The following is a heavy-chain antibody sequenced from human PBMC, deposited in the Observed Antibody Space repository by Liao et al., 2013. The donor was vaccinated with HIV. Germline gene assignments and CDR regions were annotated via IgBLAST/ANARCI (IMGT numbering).Heavy chain of an antibody. CDR2: IYYSGST. J-gene: IGHJ4*02. CDR1: GGSISSGDYY. V-gene: IGHV4-30-4*08. Sequence: QVQLQESGPGLVKPAQTLSLTCTVSGGSISSGDYYWSWIRQPPGKGLAWIGYIYYSGSTYYNPSLKSRVTISVDTSRNQFSLKLSSVTAADTAVYYCARAVANVRESLYRVWYFDYWAREPWSPSPQ. D-gene: IGHD3-10*01. CDR3: ARAVANVRESLYRVWYFDY.